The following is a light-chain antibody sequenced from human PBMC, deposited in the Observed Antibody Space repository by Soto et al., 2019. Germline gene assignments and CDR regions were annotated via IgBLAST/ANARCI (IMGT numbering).Light chain of an antibody. V-gene: IGKV1-8*01. Sequence: AIRMTRSPSSFSASTGDRVTITCRASQGISSYLAWYQQKPGKAPKLLIYAASTLQSGVPSRFSGSGSGTDFTLSISCLQSEDFATYYCQQYYSHGAFGQGTKVEIK. CDR3: QQYYSHGA. CDR2: AAS. J-gene: IGKJ1*01. CDR1: QGISSY.